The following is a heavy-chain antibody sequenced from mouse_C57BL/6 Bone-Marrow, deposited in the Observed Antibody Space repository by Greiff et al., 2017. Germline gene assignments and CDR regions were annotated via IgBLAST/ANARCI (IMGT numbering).Heavy chain of an antibody. Sequence: EVKLVESGGDLVKPGGSLKLSCAASGFTFSSYGMSWVRQTPDKRLEWVATISSGGSYTYYPDSVKGRFTISRDNAKNTLYLQMSSLKSEDTAMYYCARRGCYGHFDYWGQGTTLTVSS. V-gene: IGHV5-6*01. D-gene: IGHD1-1*01. J-gene: IGHJ2*01. CDR2: ISSGGSYT. CDR3: ARRGCYGHFDY. CDR1: GFTFSSYG.